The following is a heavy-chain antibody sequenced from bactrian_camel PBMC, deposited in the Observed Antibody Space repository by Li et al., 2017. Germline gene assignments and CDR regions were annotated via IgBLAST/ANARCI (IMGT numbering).Heavy chain of an antibody. J-gene: IGHJ7*01. V-gene: IGHV3-3*01. CDR1: GRTYDNHC. D-gene: IGHD2*01. Sequence: HVQLVESGGGSVQAGGSLRLSCTISGRTYDNHCMGWFRQAPGKEREGVAIIGGRDAKAIYSEAVNGRFTISKDSAKNTLYLQMDSLKPEDTAIYYCAADIWPCGSVQIRKPPNYGMDYWGKGTQVTVS. CDR2: IGGRDAKA.